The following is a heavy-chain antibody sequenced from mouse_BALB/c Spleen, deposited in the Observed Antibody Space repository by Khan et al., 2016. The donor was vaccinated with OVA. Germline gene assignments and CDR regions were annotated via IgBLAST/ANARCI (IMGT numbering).Heavy chain of an antibody. D-gene: IGHD1-1*02. J-gene: IGHJ4*01. V-gene: IGHV2-6-1*01. CDR3: TRNGDYAMDY. CDR2: IWSDGST. Sequence: QVQLKESGPGLVAPSQSLSITCTISGFSLTRYGVHWVRQPPGKGLEWLVVIWSDGSTTYNSALKSRLSISKDNSKSQVFLKMNSLQTDDTAMYCCTRNGDYAMDYWGQGTSVTVSS. CDR1: GFSLTRYG.